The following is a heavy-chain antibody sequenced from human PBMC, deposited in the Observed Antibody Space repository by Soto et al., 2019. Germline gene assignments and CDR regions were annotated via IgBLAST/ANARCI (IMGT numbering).Heavy chain of an antibody. CDR3: ARGVTVFGLVSRFWFDP. Sequence: SETLSLTCTVSGGCISSGDYSWSWVRQSPGKGLELIGHIYNSGITYYNPSLKSRVVISIDTSRNQFSLRLNSLTAADRAVYFCARGVTVFGLVSRFWFDPWGQGTVVT. V-gene: IGHV4-30-4*01. D-gene: IGHD3-3*01. CDR2: IYNSGIT. J-gene: IGHJ5*02. CDR1: GGCISSGDYS.